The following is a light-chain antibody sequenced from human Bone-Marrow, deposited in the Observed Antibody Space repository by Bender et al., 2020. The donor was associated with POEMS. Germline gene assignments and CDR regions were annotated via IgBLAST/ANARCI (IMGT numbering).Light chain of an antibody. CDR3: CSYVGIPWV. V-gene: IGLV2-14*01. CDR2: DVS. Sequence: QSALTQPASVSGSPGQSITISCTGTRSDIGAYNYVSWYQQHPGKAPKLIIYDVSNRPSGVSTRFSASKSGNTASLTISGLQGEDEAVYYCCSYVGIPWVFGGGTKLSVL. CDR1: RSDIGAYNY. J-gene: IGLJ3*02.